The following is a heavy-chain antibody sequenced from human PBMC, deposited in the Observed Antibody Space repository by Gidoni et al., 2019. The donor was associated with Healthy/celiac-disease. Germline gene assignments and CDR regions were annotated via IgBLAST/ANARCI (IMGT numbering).Heavy chain of an antibody. V-gene: IGHV3-33*08. CDR2: IWYDGSNK. Sequence: QVQLVESGGGVVQPGRSLRLSCAASGFTFSSYGMHWVRQAPGTGLEWVAVIWYDGSNKYYADSVKGRFTISRDNSKNTLYLQMNSLRAEDTAVYYCARDLRDDAFDIWGQGTMVTVSS. CDR3: ARDLRDDAFDI. CDR1: GFTFSSYG. D-gene: IGHD4-17*01. J-gene: IGHJ3*02.